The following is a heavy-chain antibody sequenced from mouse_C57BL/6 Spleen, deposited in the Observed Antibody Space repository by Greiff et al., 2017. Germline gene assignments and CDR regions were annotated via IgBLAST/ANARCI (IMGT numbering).Heavy chain of an antibody. V-gene: IGHV5-6*01. CDR3: ARHYGSREAWFAY. D-gene: IGHD1-1*01. J-gene: IGHJ3*01. Sequence: EVQVAESGGDLVKPGGSLKLSCAASGFTFSSYGMSWVRQTPDKRLEWVATISSGGSYTYYPDSVKGRFTISRDNAKNTLYLQMSSLKSEDTAMYYCARHYGSREAWFAYWGQGTLVTVSA. CDR1: GFTFSSYG. CDR2: ISSGGSYT.